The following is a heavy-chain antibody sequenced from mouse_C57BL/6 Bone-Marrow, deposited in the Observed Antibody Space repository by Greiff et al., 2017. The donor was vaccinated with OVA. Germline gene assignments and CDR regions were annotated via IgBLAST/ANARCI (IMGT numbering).Heavy chain of an antibody. CDR2: IYPRSGNT. D-gene: IGHD1-1*01. Sequence: VQLQQSGAELARPGASVKLSCKASGYTFTSYGISWVKQRTGQGLEWIGEIYPRSGNTYYNEKFKGKATLTADKSSSTAYMELRSLTSEASAVYFCARPFTTVVAYYFDYWGQGTTLTVSS. CDR1: GYTFTSYG. V-gene: IGHV1-81*01. CDR3: ARPFTTVVAYYFDY. J-gene: IGHJ2*01.